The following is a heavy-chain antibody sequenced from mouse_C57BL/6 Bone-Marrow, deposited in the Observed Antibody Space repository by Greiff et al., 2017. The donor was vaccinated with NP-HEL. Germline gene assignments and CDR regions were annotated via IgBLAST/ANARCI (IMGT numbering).Heavy chain of an antibody. CDR3: ARAEGSPYAMDY. J-gene: IGHJ4*01. D-gene: IGHD1-1*01. CDR2: ISDGGSYT. Sequence: EVQVVESGGGLVKPGGSLKLSCAASGFTFSSYAMSWVRQTPEKRLEWVATISDGGSYTYYPDNVKGRFTISRDNAKNNLYLQMSHLKSEDTAMYYCARAEGSPYAMDYWGQGTSVTVSS. V-gene: IGHV5-4*01. CDR1: GFTFSSYA.